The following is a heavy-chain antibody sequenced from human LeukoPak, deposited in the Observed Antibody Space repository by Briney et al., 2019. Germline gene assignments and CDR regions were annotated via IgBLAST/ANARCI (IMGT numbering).Heavy chain of an antibody. CDR2: IDEDGRIT. Sequence: GSLRLSCTASGFAFETYWMHWVRQVPGKGLVWVSRIDEDGRITNYADSVNGRFSISRDNAKNTLYLQMNSLRDEDTALYYCTRDLGGRSGYWGQGTLVTVSA. CDR1: GFAFETYW. CDR3: TRDLGGRSGY. V-gene: IGHV3-74*01. D-gene: IGHD1-26*01. J-gene: IGHJ4*02.